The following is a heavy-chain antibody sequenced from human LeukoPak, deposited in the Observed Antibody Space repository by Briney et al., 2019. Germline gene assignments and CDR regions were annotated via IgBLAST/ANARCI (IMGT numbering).Heavy chain of an antibody. V-gene: IGHV3-23*01. D-gene: IGHD3-9*01. CDR1: GFTFSSYE. CDR2: ISGSGGST. J-gene: IGHJ5*02. CDR3: AKGSVDILTGWGNWFDP. Sequence: PGGSLRLSCAASGFTFSSYEMNWVRQAPGKGLEWVSAISGSGGSTYYADSVKGRFTISRDNSKNTLYQQMNSLRAEDTAVYYCAKGSVDILTGWGNWFDPWGQGTLVTVSS.